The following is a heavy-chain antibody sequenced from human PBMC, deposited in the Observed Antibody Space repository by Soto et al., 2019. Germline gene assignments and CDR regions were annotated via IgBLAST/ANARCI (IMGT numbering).Heavy chain of an antibody. V-gene: IGHV4-30-4*01. D-gene: IGHD3-22*01. CDR2: IYYGGST. CDR3: ARDRGALGFYDSGGYYSDGLDA. J-gene: IGHJ6*03. Sequence: SETLCHTCSVSGGSIRSGDYYWSWIRQPPGKGLEWIGYIYYGGSTYYTPSLKSRLTITIATSKNQLSLQLSSVTAADTAVYYCARDRGALGFYDSGGYYSDGLDAWGKCTMVP. CDR1: GGSIRSGDYY.